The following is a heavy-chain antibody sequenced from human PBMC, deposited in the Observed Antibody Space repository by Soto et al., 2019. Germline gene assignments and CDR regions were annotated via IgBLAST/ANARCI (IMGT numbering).Heavy chain of an antibody. Sequence: SQTLSLTWTIPEDIVSSNSAACNWIRHAPGIGLGWLGRTYYRSKWYNDYAVSVKSRITINPDSSKNQFSLQLNSVTPEDTAVYYCARARLTWGYSSSGGNYGMDVWGQGTTVTVSS. CDR3: ARARLTWGYSSSGGNYGMDV. V-gene: IGHV6-1*01. D-gene: IGHD6-6*01. CDR1: EDIVSSNSAA. CDR2: TYYRSKWYN. J-gene: IGHJ6*02.